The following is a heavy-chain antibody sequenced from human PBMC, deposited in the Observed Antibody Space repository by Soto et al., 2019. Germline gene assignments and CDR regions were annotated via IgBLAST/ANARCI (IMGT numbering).Heavy chain of an antibody. CDR3: ARDPFYGSGSVPYGDY. CDR2: IIPIFGTA. Sequence: GASVKVSCKASGGTFSSYAISWVRQAPGQGLEWMGGIIPIFGTANYAQKFQGRVTITADESTSTAYMELSSLRSEDTAVYYCARDPFYGSGSVPYGDYWGQGTLVTSPQ. V-gene: IGHV1-69*13. CDR1: GGTFSSYA. J-gene: IGHJ4*02. D-gene: IGHD3-10*01.